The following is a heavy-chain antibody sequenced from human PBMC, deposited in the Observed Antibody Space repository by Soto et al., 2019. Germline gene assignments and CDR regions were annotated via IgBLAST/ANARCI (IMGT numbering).Heavy chain of an antibody. Sequence: PGGSLRLSCAASGFTFSPYEMSWVRQAPGKGLEWISYISSSGSTIHYADSVKGRFSISRDNSKNTLYLQMNSLRAEDTAVYYCAKGQLWLADYGMDVWGQGTTVTVSS. V-gene: IGHV3-48*03. D-gene: IGHD5-18*01. CDR1: GFTFSPYE. CDR2: ISSSGSTI. CDR3: AKGQLWLADYGMDV. J-gene: IGHJ6*02.